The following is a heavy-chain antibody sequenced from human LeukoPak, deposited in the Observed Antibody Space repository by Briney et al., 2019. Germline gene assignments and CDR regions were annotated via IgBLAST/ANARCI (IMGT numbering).Heavy chain of an antibody. V-gene: IGHV1-24*01. CDR2: FDPEDGET. D-gene: IGHD4-17*01. J-gene: IGHJ3*02. CDR1: GYTLTELS. CDR3: ATDRYGDYAYDAFDI. Sequence: ASVKVSCKVSGYTLTELSMHWLRQAPGKGLEWMGGFDPEDGETIYAQKFQGRVTMTEDTSTDTAYMELSSLRSEDTAVYYCATDRYGDYAYDAFDIWGQGTMVTVSS.